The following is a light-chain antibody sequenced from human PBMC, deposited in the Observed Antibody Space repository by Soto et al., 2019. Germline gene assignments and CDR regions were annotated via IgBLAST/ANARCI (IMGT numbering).Light chain of an antibody. V-gene: IGKV1-39*01. J-gene: IGKJ1*01. CDR1: QSISSY. Sequence: DIQMTQSPSSLSASVGDRVTITCRASQSISSYLNWYQQKPGKAPKLLIYAASSLQSGVPSRFSGSGSGTDFTLTISCLQSEDFATHYCQQYYSYSWTFGQGTKVDIK. CDR2: AAS. CDR3: QQYYSYSWT.